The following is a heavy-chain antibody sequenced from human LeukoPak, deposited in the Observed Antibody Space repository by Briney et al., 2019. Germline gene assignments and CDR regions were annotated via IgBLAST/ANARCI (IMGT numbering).Heavy chain of an antibody. Sequence: PSETLSLTCTVSGGSISSSSYYWGWIRQPPGKGLEWIGSIYYGGSTYYNPSLKSRVTISVDTSKNQFSLKLSSVTAADTAVYYCARHLVWIPRLTWFDFWGQGTLVTVSS. V-gene: IGHV4-39*01. J-gene: IGHJ5*01. CDR3: ARHLVWIPRLTWFDF. CDR1: GGSISSSSYY. CDR2: IYYGGST. D-gene: IGHD5-12*01.